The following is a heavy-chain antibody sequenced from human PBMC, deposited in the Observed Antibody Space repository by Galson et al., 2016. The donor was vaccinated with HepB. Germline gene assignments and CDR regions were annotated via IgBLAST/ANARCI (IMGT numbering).Heavy chain of an antibody. Sequence: SLRLSCAASGFIFNNFGMSWVRQAPGKGLEWVSEITHSGESTYYADAVQGRFRISRDNSKNTLYLQMDSLSGEDTATYYCATGGGPGCYDFWRGRPAYFDSWGQGTLVTVSA. D-gene: IGHD3/OR15-3a*01. J-gene: IGHJ4*02. CDR1: GFIFNNFG. CDR2: ITHSGEST. V-gene: IGHV3-23*01. CDR3: ATGGGPGCYDFWRGRPAYFDS.